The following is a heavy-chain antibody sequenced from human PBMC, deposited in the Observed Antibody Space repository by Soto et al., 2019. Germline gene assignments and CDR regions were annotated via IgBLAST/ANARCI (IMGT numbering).Heavy chain of an antibody. J-gene: IGHJ4*02. CDR1: GDSISSGGYS. D-gene: IGHD5-12*01. V-gene: IGHV4-30-2*01. Sequence: PSETLSLTCAVSGDSISSGGYSWTWTRQPPGKGLEWIGHIYQSGSTLYNPSLESRVAISVDKSKNLFSLDLSSVTAADTAVYYCARDTRDGYYFDYWGQGTLVTVSS. CDR3: ARDTRDGYYFDY. CDR2: IYQSGST.